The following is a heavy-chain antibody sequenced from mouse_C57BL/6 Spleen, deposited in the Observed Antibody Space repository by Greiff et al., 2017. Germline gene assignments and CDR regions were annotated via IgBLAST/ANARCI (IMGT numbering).Heavy chain of an antibody. Sequence: DVMLVESGEGLVKPGGSLKLSCAASGFTFSSYAMSWVRQTPEKRLEWVAYISSGGDYIYYADTVKGRFTISRDNARNTLYLQMSSLKSEDTAMYYCTRVDDYDGFAYWGQGTLVTVSA. V-gene: IGHV5-9-1*02. J-gene: IGHJ3*01. CDR3: TRVDDYDGFAY. CDR2: ISSGGDYI. D-gene: IGHD2-4*01. CDR1: GFTFSSYA.